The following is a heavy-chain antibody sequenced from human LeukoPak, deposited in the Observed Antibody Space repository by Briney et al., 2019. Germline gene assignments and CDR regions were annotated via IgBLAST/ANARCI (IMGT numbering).Heavy chain of an antibody. J-gene: IGHJ3*02. CDR1: GGSFSGYY. CDR2: IYTSGST. Sequence: SETLSLTCAVYGGSFSGYYWSWIRQPAGKGLEWIGRIYTSGSTNYNPSLKSRVTMSVDTSKNQFSLKLSSVTAADTAVYYCARDTSIFGVAFDAFDIWGQGTMVTVSS. CDR3: ARDTSIFGVAFDAFDI. D-gene: IGHD3-3*01. V-gene: IGHV4-4*07.